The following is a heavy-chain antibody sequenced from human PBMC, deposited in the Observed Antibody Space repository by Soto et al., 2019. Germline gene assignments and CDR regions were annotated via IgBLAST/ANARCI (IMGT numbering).Heavy chain of an antibody. V-gene: IGHV5-51*01. D-gene: IGHD2-15*01. Sequence: GESLKISCEGSGYSFTNYWVGWVRQMPGKGLEWMGIIYPGDSDTRYSPSFQGQVTISADKSINTAYLQWSSLKASDTAMYFCATTKTRGGLAFDIWGQGTMVTVSS. CDR3: ATTKTRGGLAFDI. CDR2: IYPGDSDT. CDR1: GYSFTNYW. J-gene: IGHJ3*02.